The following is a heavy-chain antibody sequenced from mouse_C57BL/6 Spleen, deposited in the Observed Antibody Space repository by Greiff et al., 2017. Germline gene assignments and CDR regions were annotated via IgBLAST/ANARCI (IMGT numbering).Heavy chain of an antibody. CDR3: ARPHSNYVGYYAMDY. CDR1: GYTFTSYW. D-gene: IGHD2-5*01. Sequence: VQLQQPGAELVKPGASVKLSCKASGYTFTSYWMHWVKQRPGQGLEWIGMIHPNSGSTNYNEKFKSKATLTVDKSSSTAYIQLSSLTSEDSAVYYCARPHSNYVGYYAMDYWGQGTSVTVSS. J-gene: IGHJ4*01. V-gene: IGHV1-64*01. CDR2: IHPNSGST.